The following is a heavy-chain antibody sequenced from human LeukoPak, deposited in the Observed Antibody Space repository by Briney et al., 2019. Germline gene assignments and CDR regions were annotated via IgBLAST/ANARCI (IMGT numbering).Heavy chain of an antibody. CDR2: ISSSSSYI. CDR3: AKGSYCGGDCYSGGWFDP. V-gene: IGHV3-21*04. Sequence: GGSLRLSCAASGFTFSSYSMNWVRQAPGKGLEWVSSISSSSSYIYYADSVKGRFTISRDNSKNTLYLQMSSLRAEDTAVYYCAKGSYCGGDCYSGGWFDPWGQGTLVTVSS. D-gene: IGHD2-21*02. CDR1: GFTFSSYS. J-gene: IGHJ5*02.